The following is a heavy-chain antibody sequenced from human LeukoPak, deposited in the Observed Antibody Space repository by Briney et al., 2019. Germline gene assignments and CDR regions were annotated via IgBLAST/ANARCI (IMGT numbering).Heavy chain of an antibody. CDR3: ANTYYDYVWGSN. J-gene: IGHJ4*02. CDR1: GFTFSSYS. Sequence: PSGGSLRLSCAASGFTFSSYSMNWVRQAPGKGLEWVSYISSGSSTIYYAASVKGRFTISRDNAKNSLYLQMNSLRDEDTAVYYCANTYYDYVWGSNWGPGTLVTVSS. D-gene: IGHD3-16*01. V-gene: IGHV3-48*02. CDR2: ISSGSSTI.